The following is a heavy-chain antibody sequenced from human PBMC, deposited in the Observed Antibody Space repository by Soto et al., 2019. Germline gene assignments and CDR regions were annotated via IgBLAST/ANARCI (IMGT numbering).Heavy chain of an antibody. CDR1: GGSISSGGYY. J-gene: IGHJ5*02. Sequence: SETLSLTCTVSGGSISSGGYYWSWIRQHPGKGLEWIGYIYYSGSTYYNPSLKSRVTISVDTSKNHFSLKLSSVTAADTAVYYCARVESRPGITGTTRYDFDPWGQGTLVTVS. V-gene: IGHV4-31*03. CDR3: ARVESRPGITGTTRYDFDP. CDR2: IYYSGST. D-gene: IGHD1-7*01.